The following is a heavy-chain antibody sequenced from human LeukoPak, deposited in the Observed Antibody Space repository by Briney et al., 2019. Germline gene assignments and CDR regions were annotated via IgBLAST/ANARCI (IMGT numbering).Heavy chain of an antibody. Sequence: GGSLRLSCAASGFTFSSYAMSWVRQAPGKGLEWVAVIWYDGSNKYYADSVKGRFTISRDNSKNTLYLQMNGLRAEDTAVYYCARAGRNYDSSGYYYEGWFDPWGQGTLVTVSS. CDR1: GFTFSSYA. CDR2: IWYDGSNK. V-gene: IGHV3-33*08. D-gene: IGHD3-22*01. CDR3: ARAGRNYDSSGYYYEGWFDP. J-gene: IGHJ5*02.